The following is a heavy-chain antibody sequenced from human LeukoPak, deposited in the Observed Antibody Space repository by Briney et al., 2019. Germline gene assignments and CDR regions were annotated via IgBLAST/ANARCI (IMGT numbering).Heavy chain of an antibody. J-gene: IGHJ4*02. Sequence: SETLSLTCAAYGGSFSGYYWSWIRQPPGKGLEWIGEINDSGSTKYNPSLKSRVTISVDTSKNQFSLKLSSVTAADTAVYSCARSSSGGYYSGLFDYWGQGTLVTVSS. V-gene: IGHV4-34*01. CDR3: ARSSSGGYYSGLFDY. D-gene: IGHD3-22*01. CDR2: INDSGST. CDR1: GGSFSGYY.